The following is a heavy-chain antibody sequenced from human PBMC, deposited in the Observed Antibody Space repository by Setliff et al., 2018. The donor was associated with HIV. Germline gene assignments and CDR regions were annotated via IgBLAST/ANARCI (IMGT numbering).Heavy chain of an antibody. D-gene: IGHD3-10*01. Sequence: VSGPTLVNPTQTLTLTCTFSGFSLSTSGMCVSWIRQPPGKALEWLARVDWDDDKYYNTSLKTRLIISKDTSKNQVVLTMTNMDPVDTATYYCARRPGYYYGLDVWGQGTTVTVSS. V-gene: IGHV2-70*11. J-gene: IGHJ6*02. CDR1: GFSLSTSGMC. CDR2: VDWDDDK. CDR3: ARRPGYYYGLDV.